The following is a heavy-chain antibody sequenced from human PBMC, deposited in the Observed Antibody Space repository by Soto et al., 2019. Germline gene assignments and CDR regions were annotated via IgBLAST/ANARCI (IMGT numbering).Heavy chain of an antibody. J-gene: IGHJ4*02. D-gene: IGHD6-13*01. CDR1: GFTFTKSG. CDR3: AKDGLSDSPSAIDY. V-gene: IGHV3-23*01. Sequence: GSLRLSCAASGFTFTKSGMSWVRQAPGKGLEWVAGIGGSGRKTYYADSVKGRFSISRDNSKNSLFLQMNRLSADDTAIYYCAKDGLSDSPSAIDYWGLGTLVTVSS. CDR2: IGGSGRKT.